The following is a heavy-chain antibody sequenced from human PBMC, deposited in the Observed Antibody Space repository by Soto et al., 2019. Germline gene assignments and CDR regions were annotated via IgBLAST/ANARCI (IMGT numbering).Heavy chain of an antibody. D-gene: IGHD7-27*01. J-gene: IGHJ2*01. Sequence: QMQLQESGPGLVKPSETLSLTCTVSGDSISSFYWSWIRQPPGKGLEWIGYIYYSGTTNYSPSLESRVTISVDTSKNLFSLKLNSVTAADTAVYFCARAGTNSRYFDLWGRGTLVTVSS. CDR3: ARAGTNSRYFDL. V-gene: IGHV4-59*01. CDR1: GDSISSFY. CDR2: IYYSGTT.